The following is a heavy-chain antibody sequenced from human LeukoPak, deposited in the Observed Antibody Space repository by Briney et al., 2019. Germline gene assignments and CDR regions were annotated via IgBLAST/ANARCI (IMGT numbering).Heavy chain of an antibody. Sequence: GGSLRLSCAASGFTFSNYAMSWVRQAPGKGLKWVATVNDNGAATYYADSVRGRFTISRDNSKNTLDLQMNSLRAEDTAVYYCAKGYDYFMDVWGKGNTVTVSS. J-gene: IGHJ6*03. CDR2: VNDNGAAT. CDR1: GFTFSNYA. V-gene: IGHV3-23*01. CDR3: AKGYDYFMDV.